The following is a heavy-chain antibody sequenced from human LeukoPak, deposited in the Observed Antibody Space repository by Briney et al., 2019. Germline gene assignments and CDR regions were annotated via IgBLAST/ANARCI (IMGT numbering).Heavy chain of an antibody. CDR1: GFTFSSYG. V-gene: IGHV3-30*02. CDR2: IRYDGSNK. D-gene: IGHD1-26*01. CDR3: AKTNSGSYAFDI. Sequence: GALLLSCAASGFTFSSYGMHWVRQAPGKGLEWVAFIRYDGSNKYYADSVKGRFTISRDNSKNTLYLQMNSPRAEDTAVYYCAKTNSGSYAFDIWGQGTMVTVSS. J-gene: IGHJ3*02.